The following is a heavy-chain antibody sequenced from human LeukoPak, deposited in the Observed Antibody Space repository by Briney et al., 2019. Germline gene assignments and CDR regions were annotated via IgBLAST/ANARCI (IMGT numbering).Heavy chain of an antibody. CDR3: AKTQSGTYSYFDH. D-gene: IGHD1-26*01. V-gene: IGHV3-23*01. CDR2: ISESDSDT. J-gene: IGHJ4*02. Sequence: GGSLRLSCAASGFTFSKSAMSWVRQAPGKGLEWVSVISESDSDTYYADSVKGRFTISRDTSTDTLFLQLSGLRAEDTAVYYCAKTQSGTYSYFDHWGQGALVTVSS. CDR1: GFTFSKSA.